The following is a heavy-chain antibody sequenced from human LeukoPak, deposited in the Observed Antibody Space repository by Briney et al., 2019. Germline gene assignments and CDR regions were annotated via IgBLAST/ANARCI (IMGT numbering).Heavy chain of an antibody. D-gene: IGHD3-16*01. J-gene: IGHJ4*02. CDR1: GFTVSSNS. V-gene: IGHV3-53*01. CDR3: ARRAGAYTHPYDY. Sequence: GGSLRLSCTVSGFTVSSNSMSWVRQAPGKGLEWVSFIYSAGSIYYSDSVKGRFTISIDNSKNTLYLQMNSLRAEDTAVHYCARRAGAYTHPYDYWGQGTLVTVSS. CDR2: IYSAGSI.